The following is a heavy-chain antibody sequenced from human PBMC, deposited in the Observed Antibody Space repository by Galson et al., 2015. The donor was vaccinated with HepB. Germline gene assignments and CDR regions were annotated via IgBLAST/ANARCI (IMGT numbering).Heavy chain of an antibody. CDR1: GFTFEDYG. D-gene: IGHD1-7*01. CDR2: INWNGYSR. Sequence: SLRLSCAASGFTFEDYGMNWVRQVPGKGLEWISGINWNGYSRGYGDSVKGRFIISRDNAKKSVHLQMNSLRVEDTALYFCVRGGELHYNYYGMEVWGQGTTVTVSS. J-gene: IGHJ6*02. CDR3: VRGGELHYNYYGMEV. V-gene: IGHV3-20*04.